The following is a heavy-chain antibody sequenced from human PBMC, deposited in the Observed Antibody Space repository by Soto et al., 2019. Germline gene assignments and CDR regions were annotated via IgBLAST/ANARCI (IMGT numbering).Heavy chain of an antibody. CDR3: ARGLNYVVY. J-gene: IGHJ4*02. CDR1: GGSLSGYY. V-gene: IGHV4-34*01. Sequence: SETLSLTCAVYGGSLSGYYWSWLRQPPGKGLEWIGEINQSGSTNYNPSLKSRVTISIDTSKNQFSLKVSSVTAPDTAVYYCARGLNYVVYWGQGTLVTSPQ. CDR2: INQSGST. D-gene: IGHD3-16*01.